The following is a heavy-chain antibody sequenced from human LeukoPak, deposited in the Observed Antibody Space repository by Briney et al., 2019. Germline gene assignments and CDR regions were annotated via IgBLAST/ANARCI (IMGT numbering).Heavy chain of an antibody. J-gene: IGHJ4*02. CDR2: INHSGST. D-gene: IGHD2-8*01. V-gene: IGHV4-34*01. Sequence: PSETLSLTCAVYGGSFSGYYWSWIRQPPGKGLEWIGEINHSGSTNYNPSLKSRVTISVDTSKNQFSLKLSSVTAADTAVYYCARGSSGVRAFGYWGQGTLVTVSS. CDR3: ARGSSGVRAFGY. CDR1: GGSFSGYY.